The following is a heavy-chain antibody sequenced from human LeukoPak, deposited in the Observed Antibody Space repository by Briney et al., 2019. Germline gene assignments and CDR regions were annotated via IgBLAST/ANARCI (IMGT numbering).Heavy chain of an antibody. CDR1: GFTFSSYS. J-gene: IGHJ3*02. D-gene: IGHD6-19*01. V-gene: IGHV3-21*01. Sequence: GGSLRLSCAASGFTFSSYSMNWVRQAPGKGLEWVSSISSSSSYIYYADSVKGRFTISRDNSKNTVYLQMNSLRAEDTAVYYCARECSADDAFDIWGQGTIVTVSS. CDR3: ARECSADDAFDI. CDR2: ISSSSSYI.